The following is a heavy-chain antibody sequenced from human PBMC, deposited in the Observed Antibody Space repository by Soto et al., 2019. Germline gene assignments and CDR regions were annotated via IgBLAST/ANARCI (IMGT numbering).Heavy chain of an antibody. J-gene: IGHJ3*02. D-gene: IGHD5-18*01. CDR2: ISNDGNRQ. V-gene: IGHV3-30-3*01. Sequence: GESLKISCVASGFSFSSQAMHWVRQAPGKGLEWVAAISNDGNRQLYADSVKDRFTISRDNSRNTLDLQMNNLRTEYTGVYFCARDIYSYGSVGTPDIWGQGTMVTVS. CDR1: GFSFSSQA. CDR3: ARDIYSYGSVGTPDI.